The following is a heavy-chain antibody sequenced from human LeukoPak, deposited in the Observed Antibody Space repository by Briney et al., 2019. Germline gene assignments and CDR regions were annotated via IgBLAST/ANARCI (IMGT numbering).Heavy chain of an antibody. V-gene: IGHV3-21*01. CDR3: ARERGYYYDSSGNFDY. Sequence: PGRSLRLSCAASGFTFSSYSMNWVRQAPGKGLEWVSSISSSNSYIYYADSVKGRFTISRDNTKKSLYMQMNSLRVEDTAVYYCARERGYYYDSSGNFDYWGQGTLVTVSS. CDR2: ISSSNSYI. D-gene: IGHD3-22*01. CDR1: GFTFSSYS. J-gene: IGHJ4*02.